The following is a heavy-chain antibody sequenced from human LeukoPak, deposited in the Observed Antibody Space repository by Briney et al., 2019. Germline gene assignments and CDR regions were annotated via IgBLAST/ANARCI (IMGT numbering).Heavy chain of an antibody. J-gene: IGHJ4*02. CDR3: AKVPRYSKYDSVWGNYPPGDY. D-gene: IGHD3-16*02. V-gene: IGHV3-23*01. CDR2: ISGSGGST. CDR1: GFTFSSYA. Sequence: PGGSLRLSCAASGFTFSSYAMSWVRQAPGKGLEWVSAISGSGGSTYYADSVKGRFTISRDNSKNTLYLQMNSLRAEDTAVYYCAKVPRYSKYDSVWGNYPPGDYWGQGALVTVSS.